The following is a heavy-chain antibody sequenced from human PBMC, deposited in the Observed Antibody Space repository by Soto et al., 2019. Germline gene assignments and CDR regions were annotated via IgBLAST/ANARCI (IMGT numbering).Heavy chain of an antibody. Sequence: ASVKVSCKASGYTFTSYAMNWVRQAPGQGLEWMGWINTNTGNPTYAQGFTGRFVFSLDTSVSTAYLQICSLKAEDTAVYYCARVFGSGSYYYYYGMDVWGQRPTVTVSS. CDR3: ARVFGSGSYYYYYGMDV. CDR1: GYTFTSYA. CDR2: INTNTGNP. J-gene: IGHJ6*02. V-gene: IGHV7-4-1*01. D-gene: IGHD1-26*01.